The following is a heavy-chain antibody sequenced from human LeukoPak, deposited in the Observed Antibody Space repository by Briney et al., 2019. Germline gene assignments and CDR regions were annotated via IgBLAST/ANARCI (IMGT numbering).Heavy chain of an antibody. CDR3: ASGVQRYYFDY. J-gene: IGHJ4*02. Sequence: PSETLSLTCTVSGYSISSGYYWGWIRQPPGKGLEWIGEINHSGSTNYNPSLKSRVTISVDTSKNQFSLKLSSVTAADTAVYYCASGVQRYYFDYWGQGTLVTVSS. CDR1: GYSISSGYY. CDR2: INHSGST. V-gene: IGHV4-38-2*02. D-gene: IGHD2-8*01.